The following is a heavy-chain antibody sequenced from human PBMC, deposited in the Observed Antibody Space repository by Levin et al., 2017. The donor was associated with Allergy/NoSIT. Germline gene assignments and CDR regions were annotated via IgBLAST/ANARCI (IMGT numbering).Heavy chain of an antibody. V-gene: IGHV3-15*01. CDR1: GFTFSTAW. J-gene: IGHJ4*02. CDR3: VTTSGGYNFY. D-gene: IGHD5-24*01. Sequence: SCAASGFTFSTAWMSWVRQAPGKGLEWVARLKRKTDGGTADYAEPVKGRFTISRDDSKGTLYLQMNSLKTEDTAVYYCVTTSGGYNFYWGRGTLVTVSS. CDR2: LKRKTDGGTA.